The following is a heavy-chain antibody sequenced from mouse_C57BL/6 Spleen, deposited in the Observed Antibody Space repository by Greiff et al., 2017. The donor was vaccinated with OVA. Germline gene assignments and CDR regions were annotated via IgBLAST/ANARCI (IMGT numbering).Heavy chain of an antibody. CDR1: GYTFTDYE. Sequence: VQLQQSGAELVRPVASVTLSCKASGYTFTDYEMHWVKQTPVHGLEWIGAIDPETGGTAYNQKFKGKAILTADKSSSTAYMELRSLTSEDSAVYYCTGWLLRGFYAMDYWGQGTSVTVSS. J-gene: IGHJ4*01. CDR3: TGWLLRGFYAMDY. D-gene: IGHD2-3*01. CDR2: IDPETGGT. V-gene: IGHV1-15*01.